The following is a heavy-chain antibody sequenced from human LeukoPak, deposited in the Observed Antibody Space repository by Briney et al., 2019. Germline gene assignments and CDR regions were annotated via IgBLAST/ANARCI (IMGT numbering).Heavy chain of an antibody. Sequence: PSETLSLTCAVYGGSFSGYYWSWIRQPPGKGLEWIGEINHSGSTNYNPSLKSRVTISVDTSKNQFSLKLSSVTAADTAVYYRARGKAYYGSGSYYNEADYWGQGALVTVSS. CDR3: ARGKAYYGSGSYYNEADY. CDR2: INHSGST. J-gene: IGHJ4*02. D-gene: IGHD3-10*01. V-gene: IGHV4-34*01. CDR1: GGSFSGYY.